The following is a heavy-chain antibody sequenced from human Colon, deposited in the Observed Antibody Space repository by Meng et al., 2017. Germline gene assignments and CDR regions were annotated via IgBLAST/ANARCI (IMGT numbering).Heavy chain of an antibody. CDR3: TRDYNDGSGRFDI. V-gene: IGHV3-30*15. CDR1: GFTFGSFA. J-gene: IGHJ4*02. Sequence: VVVVGAGGGLVKPWGSLRLSCAASGFTFGSFAMHWVRQAPGKGLEWVAGISYDGSHKFYADSVKGRFAISRDNSENTLFLQMSSLRAEDTALYYCTRDYNDGSGRFDIWGQGTLVTVSS. CDR2: ISYDGSHK. D-gene: IGHD3-22*01.